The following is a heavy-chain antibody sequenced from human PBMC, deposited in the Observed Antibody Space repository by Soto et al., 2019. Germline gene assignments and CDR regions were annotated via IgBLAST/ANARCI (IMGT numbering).Heavy chain of an antibody. D-gene: IGHD3-3*01. CDR3: AKTFWSGYYSPRSYFDY. CDR2: ISGSGSST. J-gene: IGHJ4*02. CDR1: GFTFSSYA. V-gene: IGHV3-23*01. Sequence: GGSLRLSCAASGFTFSSYAMSWVRQAPGKGLEWVSAISGSGSSTYYADSVKGRFTISRDNSKNTLYLQMNSLRAEDTAVYYCAKTFWSGYYSPRSYFDYWGQGTLVTVSS.